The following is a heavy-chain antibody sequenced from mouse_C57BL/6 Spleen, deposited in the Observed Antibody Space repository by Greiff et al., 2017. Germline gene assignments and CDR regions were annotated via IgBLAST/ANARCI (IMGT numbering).Heavy chain of an antibody. D-gene: IGHD2-4*01. Sequence: EVKLQQSGPELVKPGASVKISCKASGYTFTDYYMNWVKQSHGKSLEWIGDINPNNGGTSYNQKFKGKATLTVDKSSSTAYMELRSLTSEDSAVYYCARHYDYGFAYWGQGTLVTVSA. CDR1: GYTFTDYY. J-gene: IGHJ3*01. CDR3: ARHYDYGFAY. CDR2: INPNNGGT. V-gene: IGHV1-26*01.